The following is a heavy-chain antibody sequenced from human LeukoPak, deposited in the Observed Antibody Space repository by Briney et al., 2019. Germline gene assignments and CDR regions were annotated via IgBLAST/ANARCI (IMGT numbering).Heavy chain of an antibody. V-gene: IGHV1-69*13. CDR3: AREVSSGWYACDY. CDR2: IIPIFGTA. CDR1: GYTFTSYG. D-gene: IGHD6-19*01. J-gene: IGHJ4*02. Sequence: SVKVSCKASGYTFTSYGISWVRQAPGQGLEWMGGIIPIFGTANYAQKFQGRVTITADESTSTAYMELSSLRSEDTAVYYCAREVSSGWYACDYWGQGTLVTVS.